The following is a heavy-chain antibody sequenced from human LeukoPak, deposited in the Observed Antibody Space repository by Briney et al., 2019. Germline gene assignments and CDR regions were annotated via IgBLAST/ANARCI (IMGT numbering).Heavy chain of an antibody. CDR1: GVSVSSGSYY. CDR3: ARERVTAIRGYDY. V-gene: IGHV4-61*01. CDR2: IYYSGST. Sequence: PSETLSLTCTVSGVSVSSGSYYWSWIRQPPGKGLEWIGYIYYSGSTSYNPSLKSRVTISVDTSKNRFSLKLSSVTAADTAVYYCARERVTAIRGYDYWGQGTLVTVSS. J-gene: IGHJ4*02. D-gene: IGHD2-21*02.